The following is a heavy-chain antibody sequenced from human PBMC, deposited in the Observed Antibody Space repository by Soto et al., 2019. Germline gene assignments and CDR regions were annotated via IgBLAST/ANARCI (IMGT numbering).Heavy chain of an antibody. CDR2: INPSGGST. CDR1: GYTFTGYY. V-gene: IGHV1-46*01. D-gene: IGHD3-22*01. J-gene: IGHJ3*02. Sequence: ASVKVSCKASGYTFTGYYMHWVRQAPGQGLEWMGIINPSGGSTSYAQKFQGRVTMTRDTSTSTVYMELSSLRSEDTAVYYCARQLLGYDSSGRDAFDIWGQGTMVTVSS. CDR3: ARQLLGYDSSGRDAFDI.